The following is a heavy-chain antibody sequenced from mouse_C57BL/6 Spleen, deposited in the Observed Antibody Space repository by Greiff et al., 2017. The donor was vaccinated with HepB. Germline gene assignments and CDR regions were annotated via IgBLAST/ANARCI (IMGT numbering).Heavy chain of an antibody. V-gene: IGHV5-4*03. J-gene: IGHJ3*01. Sequence: EVKLVESGGGLVKPGGSLKLSCAASGFTFSSYAMSWVRQTPEKRLEWVATISDGGSYTYYPDNVKGRFTISRDNAKNNLYLQISQLKSEDTAMYYCERASEAYWGQGTLVTVSA. CDR1: GFTFSSYA. CDR3: ERASEAY. D-gene: IGHD3-1*01. CDR2: ISDGGSYT.